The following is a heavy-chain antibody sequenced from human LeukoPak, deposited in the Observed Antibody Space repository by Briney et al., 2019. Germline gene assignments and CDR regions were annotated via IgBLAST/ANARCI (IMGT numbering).Heavy chain of an antibody. CDR1: GFTFSSYS. CDR2: ISSSSSTI. D-gene: IGHD6-13*01. V-gene: IGHV3-48*01. CDR3: ARWYRIAAAGQTNFDAFDI. Sequence: GGSLRLPCAASGFTFSSYSMNWVRQAPGKGLEWVSYISSSSSTIYYADSVKGRFTISRDNAKNSLYLQMNSLRAEDTAVYYCARWYRIAAAGQTNFDAFDIWGQGTMVTVSS. J-gene: IGHJ3*02.